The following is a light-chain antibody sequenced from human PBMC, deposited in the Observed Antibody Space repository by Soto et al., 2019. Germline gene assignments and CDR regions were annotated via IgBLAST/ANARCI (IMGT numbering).Light chain of an antibody. V-gene: IGKV3-20*01. Sequence: EAVLTQSPGTLSLSPGERATLSCRASQSVSSGYLGWYQQKPGQAPRLLIYGASSRATGIPDRFSGSGSGTDFTLTISRLEPEDFAVYFCQQYTYSPWTFGQGTKVEIK. CDR1: QSVSSGY. CDR2: GAS. J-gene: IGKJ1*01. CDR3: QQYTYSPWT.